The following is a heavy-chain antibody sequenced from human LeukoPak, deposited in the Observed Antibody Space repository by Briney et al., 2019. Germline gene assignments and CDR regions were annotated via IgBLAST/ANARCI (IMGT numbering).Heavy chain of an antibody. Sequence: ASVKVSCKASGYTFTSYYMHWVRQAPGQGLEWMGIINPSGGSTSYAQKFQGRVTMTRNTSTSTVYMELSSLRSEDTAVYYCARAIRSRDSYYYYYMDVWGKGTTVTVSS. J-gene: IGHJ6*03. V-gene: IGHV1-46*01. CDR2: INPSGGST. D-gene: IGHD6-6*01. CDR3: ARAIRSRDSYYYYYMDV. CDR1: GYTFTSYY.